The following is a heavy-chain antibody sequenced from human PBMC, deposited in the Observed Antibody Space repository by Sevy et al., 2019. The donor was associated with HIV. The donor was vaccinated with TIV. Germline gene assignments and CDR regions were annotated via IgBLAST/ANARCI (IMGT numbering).Heavy chain of an antibody. CDR3: ARDLLANVLRYFDWSQRFDP. Sequence: ASVKVSCKASGYTFTGYNMHWVRQAPGQGLEWMGWINPNSGGTNYAQKFQGRVTMTRDTSISTAYMELSRLRSDDTAVYYCARDLLANVLRYFDWSQRFDPWGQGTLVTVSS. D-gene: IGHD3-9*01. CDR1: GYTFTGYN. J-gene: IGHJ5*02. V-gene: IGHV1-2*02. CDR2: INPNSGGT.